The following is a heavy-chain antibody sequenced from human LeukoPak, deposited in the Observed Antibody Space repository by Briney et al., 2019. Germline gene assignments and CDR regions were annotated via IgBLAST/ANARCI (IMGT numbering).Heavy chain of an antibody. Sequence: GRSLRLSCAASGFTFSSYGMHWVRQAPGKGLEWVAVISYDGSNKYYADSVKGRFTISRDNSKNTPYLQMNSLRAEDTAVYYCAKKDDLDYWGQGTLVTVSS. V-gene: IGHV3-30*18. D-gene: IGHD2-15*01. CDR3: AKKDDLDY. J-gene: IGHJ4*02. CDR1: GFTFSSYG. CDR2: ISYDGSNK.